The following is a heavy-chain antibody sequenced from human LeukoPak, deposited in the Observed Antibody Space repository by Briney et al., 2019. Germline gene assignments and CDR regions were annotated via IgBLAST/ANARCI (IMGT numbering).Heavy chain of an antibody. D-gene: IGHD5-12*01. J-gene: IGHJ4*02. CDR2: ISSSGGST. Sequence: GGSLRLSCAVSGFTFSSYAMSWVRQAPGKGLEWVSAISSSGGSTYYADSVKGRFTISRDNSKNTLYLQMNSLRAEDTAVYYCAKAWVATKPVDYWGQGTLVTVSS. V-gene: IGHV3-23*01. CDR1: GFTFSSYA. CDR3: AKAWVATKPVDY.